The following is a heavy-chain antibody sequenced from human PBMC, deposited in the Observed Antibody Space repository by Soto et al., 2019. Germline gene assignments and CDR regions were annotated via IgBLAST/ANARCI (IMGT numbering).Heavy chain of an antibody. CDR1: GGSVSSGSYY. CDR3: ARVPRLLRNWFDP. Sequence: PSETLSLTCTVSGGSVSSGSYYWSWIRQPPGKGLEWIGYIYYSGSTNYNPSLKSRVTISVDTSKNQFSLKLSSVTAADTAVYYCARVPRLLRNWFDPWGQGTLVTVSS. D-gene: IGHD4-17*01. J-gene: IGHJ5*02. CDR2: IYYSGST. V-gene: IGHV4-61*01.